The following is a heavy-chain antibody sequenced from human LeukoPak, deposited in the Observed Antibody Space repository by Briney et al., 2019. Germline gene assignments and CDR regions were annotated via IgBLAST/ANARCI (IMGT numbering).Heavy chain of an antibody. CDR3: AREDVVAAAGLNDY. V-gene: IGHV3-64*01. CDR2: ISSNGGST. D-gene: IGHD6-13*01. CDR1: GFTFSSYA. Sequence: GGSLRLSCAAPGFTFSSYAMHWVRQAPGKGLEYVSAISSNGGSTYYANSVKGRFTISRDNSKNTLYLQMGSLRAEDMAVYYCAREDVVAAAGLNDYWGQGTLVTVSS. J-gene: IGHJ4*02.